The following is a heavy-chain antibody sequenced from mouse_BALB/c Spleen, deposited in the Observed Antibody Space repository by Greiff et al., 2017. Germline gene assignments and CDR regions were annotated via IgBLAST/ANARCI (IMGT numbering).Heavy chain of an antibody. CDR1: GFTFSSYT. CDR3: ARSLRLRAMDY. CDR2: ISSGGGNT. D-gene: IGHD1-2*01. Sequence: EVMLVESGGGLVKPGGSLKLSCAASGFTFSSYTMSWVRQTPEKRLEWVATISSGGGNTYYPDSVKGRFTISRDNAKNNLYLQMSSLRSEDTALYYCARSLRLRAMDYWGQGTSVTVSS. V-gene: IGHV5-9*03. J-gene: IGHJ4*01.